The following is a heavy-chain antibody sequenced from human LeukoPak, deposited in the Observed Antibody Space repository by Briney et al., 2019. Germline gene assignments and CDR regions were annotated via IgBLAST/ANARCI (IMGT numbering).Heavy chain of an antibody. CDR3: ARGSSSGYLVWYYDL. CDR2: TNEDGSVK. CDR1: GFTLSNYW. Sequence: GGSLRLSCTASGFTLSNYWMTWVRQAPGKGLEWVANTNEDGSVKYYVDSVKGRFTISGDSAKKSLYLQMQSLRVEDTAVYYCARGSSSGYLVWYYDLWGRGTLVTVSS. J-gene: IGHJ2*01. D-gene: IGHD3-22*01. V-gene: IGHV3-7*01.